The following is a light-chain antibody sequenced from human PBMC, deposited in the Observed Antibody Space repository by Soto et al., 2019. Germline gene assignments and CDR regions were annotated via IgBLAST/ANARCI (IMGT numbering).Light chain of an antibody. CDR3: SSYTNISTRACV. CDR1: SGDIGSYNR. J-gene: IGLJ1*01. CDR2: EVT. V-gene: IGLV2-14*01. Sequence: ALTQPASVSGSPGQSITISCTGTSGDIGSYNRVSWYQQHPGKAPKLIIYEVTDRPSGVSNRFSGSKSGNTASLTISGLQAEDEAEYYCSSYTNISTRACVFGTGTKVTVL.